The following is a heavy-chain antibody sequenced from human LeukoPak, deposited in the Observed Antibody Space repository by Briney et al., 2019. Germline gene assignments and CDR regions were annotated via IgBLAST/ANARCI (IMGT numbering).Heavy chain of an antibody. J-gene: IGHJ3*02. CDR2: INSDGSST. D-gene: IGHD3-3*01. CDR1: GFTFSSYW. V-gene: IGHV3-74*01. Sequence: GGSLRLSCAASGFTFSSYWMHWVRQAPGKGLVWVSRINSDGSSTSYADSVKGRFTISRDNAKNTLYLQMNSLRAEDTAVYYCARDEDWSGYYGAFDIWGQGTMVTVSS. CDR3: ARDEDWSGYYGAFDI.